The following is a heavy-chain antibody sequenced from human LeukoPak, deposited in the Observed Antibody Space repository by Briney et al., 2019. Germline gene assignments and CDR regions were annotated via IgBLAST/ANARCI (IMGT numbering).Heavy chain of an antibody. D-gene: IGHD3-9*01. Sequence: GESLKISCKASGYSFTSYWIGWVRQAPGQGLDWMGWINPNTGGTKYAQKFQGRVTMTRDTSIGTAYMELSTVTSDDTAVYFCARVHATGYFSLDLGYWGQGTLVTVSS. CDR1: GYSFTSYW. CDR3: ARVHATGYFSLDLGY. J-gene: IGHJ4*02. V-gene: IGHV1-2*02. CDR2: INPNTGGT.